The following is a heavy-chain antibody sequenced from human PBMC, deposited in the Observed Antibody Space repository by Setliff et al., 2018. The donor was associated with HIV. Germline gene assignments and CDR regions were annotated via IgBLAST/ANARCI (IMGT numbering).Heavy chain of an antibody. Sequence: GASVKVSCKASGYTFTSYGISWLRQATGQGLQWMGWMSPKSGNTGYARKFQGRVSMTRNTSISTAYMELSSLISEDTAVYYCARGRDGYKPEPFDSWGQGTLVTVSS. V-gene: IGHV1-8*02. CDR1: GYTFTSYG. J-gene: IGHJ4*02. D-gene: IGHD5-12*01. CDR3: ARGRDGYKPEPFDS. CDR2: MSPKSGNT.